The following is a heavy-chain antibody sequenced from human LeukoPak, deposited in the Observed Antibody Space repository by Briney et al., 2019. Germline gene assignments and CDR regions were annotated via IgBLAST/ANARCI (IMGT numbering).Heavy chain of an antibody. D-gene: IGHD5-18*01. J-gene: IGHJ3*02. CDR3: ARERGTRTDTAMVTYDAFDI. V-gene: IGHV3-21*05. CDR2: ISSSSYI. Sequence: GGSLRLSCAASGFIFSSYSMKWVRQAPGKGLEWVSYISSSSYIYYADSVKGRFTISRYNAKNSLYLQMNSLRAEDTAVYYCARERGTRTDTAMVTYDAFDIWGQGQWSPSLQ. CDR1: GFIFSSYS.